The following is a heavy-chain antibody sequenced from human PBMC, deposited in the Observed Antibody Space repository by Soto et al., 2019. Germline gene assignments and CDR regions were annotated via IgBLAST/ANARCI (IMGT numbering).Heavy chain of an antibody. CDR2: ISPYTGNT. V-gene: IGHV1-18*01. D-gene: IGHD3-16*01. CDR3: VMVDNYVTPTPQDV. J-gene: IGHJ6*02. CDR1: GYIFVNYG. Sequence: QVQLVQSGDEVKKPGASVKVSCKASGYIFVNYGIAWVRQAPSQGLEWMGWISPYTGNTTSASKVQGRLTMTTDTSTSTAYMDLGSLTSDDTAVYYCVMVDNYVTPTPQDVWGQGTTVTVSS.